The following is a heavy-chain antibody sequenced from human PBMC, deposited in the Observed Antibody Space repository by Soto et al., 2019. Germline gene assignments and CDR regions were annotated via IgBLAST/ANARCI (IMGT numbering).Heavy chain of an antibody. CDR1: GFTFTSYA. CDR3: ARDRLRLGELSLIGYFDY. D-gene: IGHD3-16*02. CDR2: ISYDGINE. J-gene: IGHJ4*02. Sequence: QVQLVESGGSVVQPGRSLRLSREASGFTFTSYAMHWVRQAPGKGLEWVAVISYDGINEYYADSVKGRFTISRDNSKNTLFLQMSSLRVEDTAVYYCARDRLRLGELSLIGYFDYWGQGTLVTVSS. V-gene: IGHV3-30*15.